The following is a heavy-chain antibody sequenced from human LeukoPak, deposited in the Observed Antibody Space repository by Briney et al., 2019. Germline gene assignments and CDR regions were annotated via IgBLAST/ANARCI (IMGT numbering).Heavy chain of an antibody. CDR1: GFTFRSYW. J-gene: IGHJ4*02. CDR3: ASGLELDY. Sequence: GGSLRLSCAASGFTFRSYWMRWVRQAPGKGLEWVANIKQDGSEKNYVDSVKGRFTISRDNAKNSLYLQMISLSAEDTAVYYCASGLELDYWGQGTLVTVSS. CDR2: IKQDGSEK. V-gene: IGHV3-7*03.